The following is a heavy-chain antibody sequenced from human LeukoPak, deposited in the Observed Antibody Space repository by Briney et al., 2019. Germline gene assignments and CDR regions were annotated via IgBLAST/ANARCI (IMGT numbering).Heavy chain of an antibody. D-gene: IGHD2-15*01. CDR2: ISSSGTTT. Sequence: GSLRLSCAASGFILSSYEVNWVRQAPGTRLEWVSYISSSGTTTLYADSVKGRFSFSRDNAENSLYLHMNSLREEDTAVYYCVRECFDGNCYDAFDIWGQGTMVTVSS. V-gene: IGHV3-48*03. CDR3: VRECFDGNCYDAFDI. CDR1: GFILSSYE. J-gene: IGHJ3*02.